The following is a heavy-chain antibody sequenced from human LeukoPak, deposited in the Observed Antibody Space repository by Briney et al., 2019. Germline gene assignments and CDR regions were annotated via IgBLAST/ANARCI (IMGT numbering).Heavy chain of an antibody. D-gene: IGHD6-19*01. CDR2: INHSGST. CDR1: GGSLSGYY. J-gene: IGHJ6*03. Sequence: SETLSLTCAVSGGSLSGYYWSWIRHPPGKGLEWIGEINHSGSTNYNPSLKSRVTISVDTSKNQFSLKLSSVTAADTAVYYCASNRAVAGRYYYYYMDVWGKGTTVTVSS. V-gene: IGHV4-34*01. CDR3: ASNRAVAGRYYYYYMDV.